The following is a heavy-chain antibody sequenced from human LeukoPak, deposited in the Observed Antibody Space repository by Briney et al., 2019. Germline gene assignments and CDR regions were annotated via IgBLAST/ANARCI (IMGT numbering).Heavy chain of an antibody. D-gene: IGHD3-9*01. CDR3: ARDPGPPYYDILTGYYNAQNYFDY. J-gene: IGHJ4*02. V-gene: IGHV3-30-3*01. CDR1: GFTFSSYA. CDR2: ISYDGSNK. Sequence: GGSLRLSCAASGFTFSSYAMSWVRQAPGKGLEWVAVISYDGSNKYYADSVKGRFTISRDNSKNTLYLQMNSLRAEDTAVYYCARDPGPPYYDILTGYYNAQNYFDYWGQGTLVTVSS.